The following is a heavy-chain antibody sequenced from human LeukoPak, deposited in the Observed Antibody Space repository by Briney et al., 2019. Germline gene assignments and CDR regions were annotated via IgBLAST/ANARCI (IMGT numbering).Heavy chain of an antibody. D-gene: IGHD2-2*01. J-gene: IGHJ3*02. CDR2: ISAYNGNT. CDR3: VRDKSVGVVVPAAIHGDDAFDI. Sequence: ASVKVSCKASGYTFTSYGISWVRQAPGQGLEWMGWISAYNGNTNYAQKLQGRVTMTTDTSTSTAYMELRSLRSDDTAVYYCVRDKSVGVVVPAAIHGDDAFDIWGQGTMVTVSS. CDR1: GYTFTSYG. V-gene: IGHV1-18*01.